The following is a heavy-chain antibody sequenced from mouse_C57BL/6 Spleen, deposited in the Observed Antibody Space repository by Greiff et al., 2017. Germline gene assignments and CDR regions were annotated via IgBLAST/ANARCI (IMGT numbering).Heavy chain of an antibody. Sequence: QVQLQQPGAELVMPGASVKLSCKASGYTFTSYWMHWVKQRPGQGLEWIGEIDPSDSYTNYNQKFKGKSTLTVDKSASTAYMQLSSLTSEDSAVYYCARWYLWYFDFWGTGTTVTVSS. D-gene: IGHD5-1*01. CDR2: IDPSDSYT. CDR1: GYTFTSYW. V-gene: IGHV1-69*01. CDR3: ARWYLWYFDF. J-gene: IGHJ1*03.